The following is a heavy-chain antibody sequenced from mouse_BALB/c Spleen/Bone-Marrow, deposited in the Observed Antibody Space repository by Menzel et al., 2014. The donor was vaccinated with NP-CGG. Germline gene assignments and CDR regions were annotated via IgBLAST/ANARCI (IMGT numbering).Heavy chain of an antibody. CDR3: ARHVGNPYAMDY. CDR2: ISNGGGST. Sequence: EVKVVESGGGLVQPGGSLKLSCAASGFTLSSYTMSWVRQTPEKRLEWVAYISNGGGSTYYPDTVKGRFTISRDNAKNTLYLQMSSLKSEDTAMYYCARHVGNPYAMDYWGQGTSVTVSS. CDR1: GFTLSSYT. V-gene: IGHV5-12-2*01. J-gene: IGHJ4*01. D-gene: IGHD3-1*01.